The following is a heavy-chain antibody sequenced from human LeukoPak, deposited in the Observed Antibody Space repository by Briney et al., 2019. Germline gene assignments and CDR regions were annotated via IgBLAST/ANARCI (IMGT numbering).Heavy chain of an antibody. D-gene: IGHD3-16*01. Sequence: ASVKVSCKASGYTFTSYAMHWVRQAPGQRLEWMGWIHAGNGNTKYSQEFQGRVTINRDTSASTAYMELSSLRSEDMAVYYCARGMITFGGGTGGWFDPWGQGTLVTVSS. CDR3: ARGMITFGGGTGGWFDP. V-gene: IGHV1-3*03. CDR1: GYTFTSYA. CDR2: IHAGNGNT. J-gene: IGHJ5*02.